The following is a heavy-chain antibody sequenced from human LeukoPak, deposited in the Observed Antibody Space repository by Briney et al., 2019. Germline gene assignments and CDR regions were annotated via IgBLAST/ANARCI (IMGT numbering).Heavy chain of an antibody. V-gene: IGHV4-34*01. CDR1: GGSFSGYY. Sequence: PSETLSLTCAVYGGSFSGYYWSWIRQPPGKGLEWIGEINHSGSTNYNPSLKSRVTISVDTSKNQFSLKLSSVTAADTAVYYCARARVVAADLDYWGQGTLVTVSS. J-gene: IGHJ4*02. CDR2: INHSGST. CDR3: ARARVVAADLDY. D-gene: IGHD2-15*01.